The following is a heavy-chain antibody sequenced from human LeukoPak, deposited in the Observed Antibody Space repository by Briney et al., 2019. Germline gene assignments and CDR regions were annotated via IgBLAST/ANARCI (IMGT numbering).Heavy chain of an antibody. CDR2: INHSGST. J-gene: IGHJ3*02. V-gene: IGHV4-34*01. CDR1: GGSFSGYY. Sequence: PSETLSLTCAVYGGSFSGYYWSWIRQPPGKGLEWIGEINHSGSTNYNPSLKSRVTISVDTSKNQFSLKLSSVTAADTAVYYCAGGRIAAAPRADIWGQGTMVTVSS. CDR3: AGGRIAAAPRADI. D-gene: IGHD6-13*01.